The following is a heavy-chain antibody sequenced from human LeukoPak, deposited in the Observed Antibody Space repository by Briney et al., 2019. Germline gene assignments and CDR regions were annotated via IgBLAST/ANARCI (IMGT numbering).Heavy chain of an antibody. CDR2: IRGTGGDT. CDR3: AKSSWFDSFDY. V-gene: IGHV3-23*01. CDR1: GFTLSDHY. J-gene: IGHJ4*02. Sequence: GSLRLSCAASGFTLSDHYMDWVRLAPGKGLEWVSSIRGTGGDTYYADSVKGRFIISRDNSKNTLYLQMNSLRAEDTAVYYCAKSSWFDSFDYWGQGTLVTVSS. D-gene: IGHD3-10*01.